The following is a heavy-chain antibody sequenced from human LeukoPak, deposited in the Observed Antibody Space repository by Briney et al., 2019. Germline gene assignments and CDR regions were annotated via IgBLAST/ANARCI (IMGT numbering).Heavy chain of an antibody. CDR3: ARRLYCGGDCYLFTSDAFDI. D-gene: IGHD2-21*02. CDR2: ISSSGSTI. V-gene: IGHV3-11*01. CDR1: GFTFSDYY. J-gene: IGHJ3*02. Sequence: TGGSLRLSCAASGFTFSDYYMSWIRQAPGKGLEWVSYISSSGSTIYYADSVKGRFTISRDNAKNSLYLQMNSLRAEDTAVYYCARRLYCGGDCYLFTSDAFDIWGQGTMVTVSS.